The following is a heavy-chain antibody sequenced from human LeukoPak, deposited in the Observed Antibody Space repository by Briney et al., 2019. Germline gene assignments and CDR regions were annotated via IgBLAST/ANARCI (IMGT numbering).Heavy chain of an antibody. CDR1: GGTFSSYA. D-gene: IGHD3-10*01. CDR3: ARDEEEMVRGVIKN. Sequence: ASVKVSCKASGGTFSSYAISWVRQAPGQGLEWMGWISAYNGNTNYAQKLQGRVTMTTDTSTSTAYMELRSLRSDDTAVYYCARDEEEMVRGVIKNWGQGTLDTVSS. J-gene: IGHJ4*02. CDR2: ISAYNGNT. V-gene: IGHV1-18*01.